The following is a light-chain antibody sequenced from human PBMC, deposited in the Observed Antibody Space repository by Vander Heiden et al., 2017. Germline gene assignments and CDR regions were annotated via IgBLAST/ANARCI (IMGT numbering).Light chain of an antibody. CDR2: WAS. Sequence: DIVLTHSPDSLAVSLGERATINCKSSQSVLSSFNSKNHLAWFRQKPRQPPELLIYWASTRESGVPDRFSGSGSGTDFTLTSSNMQAEDVAVYYCEQHSTKTFGQGTKVEIK. CDR3: EQHSTKT. V-gene: IGKV4-1*01. CDR1: QSVLSSFNSKNH. J-gene: IGKJ1*01.